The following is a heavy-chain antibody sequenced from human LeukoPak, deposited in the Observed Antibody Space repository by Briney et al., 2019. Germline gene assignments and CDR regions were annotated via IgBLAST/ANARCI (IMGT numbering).Heavy chain of an antibody. CDR3: ARVLQLVNWFDP. J-gene: IGHJ5*02. CDR1: GGSISSSNYY. D-gene: IGHD6-13*01. CDR2: IYYSGNT. Sequence: SETLSLTCTVSGGSISSSNYYWGWIRQPPGKGLEWIGSIYYSGNTYYNPSLKSRVTIFVDTSKNHFSLMLSSVTAADTAVYYCARVLQLVNWFDPWGQGTLVTVSS. V-gene: IGHV4-39*02.